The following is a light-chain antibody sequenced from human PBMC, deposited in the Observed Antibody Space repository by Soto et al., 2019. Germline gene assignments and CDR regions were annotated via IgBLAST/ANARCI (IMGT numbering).Light chain of an antibody. V-gene: IGKV3-11*01. CDR1: QSISSY. CDR2: DAS. J-gene: IGKJ1*01. CDR3: QHLNEWPPQWT. Sequence: EVVLTQSPDTLSLPPGERATLSCRASQSISSYLAWYQQKPGQAPRLLIYDASSRSTGIPARFSGIGSGTDFTLTILSLATEDFEVYYFQHLNEWPPQWTFGQGTKVEIK.